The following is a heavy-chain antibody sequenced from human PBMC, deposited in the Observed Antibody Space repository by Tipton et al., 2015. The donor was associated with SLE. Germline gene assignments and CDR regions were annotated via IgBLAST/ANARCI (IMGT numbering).Heavy chain of an antibody. Sequence: TLSLTCTVSGDSIITGDYAWSWFRQPAGKGLEWIGRVWSTGSANYNPSLKSRVTMSIDTSRNQYSLKLNSVTATDTAVYYCARRDRWLRSPLYWGQGTLVTVSS. J-gene: IGHJ4*02. CDR3: ARRDRWLRSPLY. CDR1: GDSIITGDYA. CDR2: VWSTGSA. V-gene: IGHV4-61*02. D-gene: IGHD3-16*01.